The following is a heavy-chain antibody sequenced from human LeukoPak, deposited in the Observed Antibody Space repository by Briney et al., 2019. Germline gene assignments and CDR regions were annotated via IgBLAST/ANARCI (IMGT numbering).Heavy chain of an antibody. CDR1: GGSFSGYY. J-gene: IGHJ6*03. V-gene: IGHV4-34*01. CDR2: INHSGST. D-gene: IGHD3-10*01. Sequence: SETLSLTCAVYGGSFSGYYWSWIRQPPGKGLEWIGEINHSGSTNYNPSLKGRVTISVDTSRNQFSLKLSSVTAADTAVYYCARYYYGSGSYFPRHYYYYMDVWGKGTTVTVSS. CDR3: ARYYYGSGSYFPRHYYYYMDV.